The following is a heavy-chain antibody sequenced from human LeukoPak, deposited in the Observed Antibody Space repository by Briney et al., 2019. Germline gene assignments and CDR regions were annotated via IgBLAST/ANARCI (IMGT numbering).Heavy chain of an antibody. J-gene: IGHJ5*02. CDR2: MNPNSGNT. V-gene: IGHV1-8*01. CDR1: GYTFTSYD. Sequence: ASVKVSCKASGYTFTSYDINWVRKATGQGLEWMGWMNPNSGNTGYAQKFQDRVTMTRNTSISTAYMELSSLRSEDTAVYYCAREARPEGFDPWGQGTLVTVSS. CDR3: AREARPEGFDP.